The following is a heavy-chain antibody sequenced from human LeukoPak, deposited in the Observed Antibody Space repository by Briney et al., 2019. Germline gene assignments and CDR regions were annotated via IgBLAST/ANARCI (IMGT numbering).Heavy chain of an antibody. CDR1: GFTFSSIA. CDR3: AKGQELDDGVFDS. CDR2: IRSNGETT. V-gene: IGHV3-23*01. J-gene: IGHJ4*02. D-gene: IGHD1-1*01. Sequence: SGGSLRLSCAASGFTFSSIAMTWVRQAPGKGLEWVSTIRSNGETTYNADSVKGRFTISRDSSKKTLYLQLNSLRVEDTAIYYCAKGQELDDGVFDSWGQGTLVTVSS.